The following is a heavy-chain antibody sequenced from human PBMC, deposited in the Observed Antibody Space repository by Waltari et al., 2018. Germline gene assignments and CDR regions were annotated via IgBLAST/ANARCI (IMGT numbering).Heavy chain of an antibody. D-gene: IGHD2-8*02. CDR3: ARSGLDYFDY. CDR1: GFTFSSYS. Sequence: EVQLVESGGGLVKPGGSLRLSCAASGFTFSSYSMNWVRQAPGKGLEWFSSISSSSSYIYYADSVKGRFTISRDNAKNSLYLQMNSLRAEDTAVYYCARSGLDYFDYWGQGTLVTVSS. V-gene: IGHV3-21*01. J-gene: IGHJ4*02. CDR2: ISSSSSYI.